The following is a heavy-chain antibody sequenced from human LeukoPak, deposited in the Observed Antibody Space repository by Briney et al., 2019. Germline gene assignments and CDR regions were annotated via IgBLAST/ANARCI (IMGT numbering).Heavy chain of an antibody. D-gene: IGHD2-21*02. J-gene: IGHJ4*02. CDR3: ANAHLVVVTAILYFDY. CDR2: ISGSGGST. Sequence: GGSVRLSCAASGFTFSSYAMSWVRQAPGKGLEWVASISGSGGSTYYADSVKGRFTISRDNSKNTLYLQMNSLRSEDTAVYYCANAHLVVVTAILYFDYWGQGTLVTVSS. CDR1: GFTFSSYA. V-gene: IGHV3-23*01.